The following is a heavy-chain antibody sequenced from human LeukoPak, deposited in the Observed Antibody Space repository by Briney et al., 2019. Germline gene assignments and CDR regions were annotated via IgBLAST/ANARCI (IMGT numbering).Heavy chain of an antibody. CDR3: AKVRSSRLFDY. J-gene: IGHJ4*02. CDR2: INHSGST. CDR1: GFTFGDYG. Sequence: GSLRLSCTASGFTFGDYGMSWIRQPPGKGLEWIGEINHSGSTNYNPSLKSRVTISVDTSKNQFSLKLSSVTAADTAVYYCAKVRSSRLFDYWGQGTLVTVSS. D-gene: IGHD2-2*01. V-gene: IGHV4-34*08.